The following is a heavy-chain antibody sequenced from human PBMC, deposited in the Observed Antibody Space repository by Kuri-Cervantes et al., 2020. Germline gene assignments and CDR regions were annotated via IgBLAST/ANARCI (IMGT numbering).Heavy chain of an antibody. D-gene: IGHD3-10*01. CDR3: ARDRRRGFGERSYSYYYYMDV. V-gene: IGHV1-69*05. Sequence: SVKVSCKASEYTFTSYDINWVRQAPGQGLEWMGGIIPIFGTANYAQKFQGRVTITTDESTSTAYMELSSLRSEDTAVYYCARDRRRGFGERSYSYYYYMDVWGKGTTVTVSS. J-gene: IGHJ6*03. CDR1: EYTFTSYD. CDR2: IIPIFGTA.